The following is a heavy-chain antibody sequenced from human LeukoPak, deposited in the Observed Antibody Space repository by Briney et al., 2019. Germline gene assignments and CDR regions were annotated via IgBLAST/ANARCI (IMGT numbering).Heavy chain of an antibody. V-gene: IGHV3-21*01. Sequence: PGGSLRLPCAASGFTFSSYSMNWVRQAPGKGLEWVSSISSSSYIYYADSVKGRFTISRDNAKNSLYLQMNSLRAEDTAVYYCARGPNMNGDYWGQGTLVTVSS. J-gene: IGHJ4*02. CDR3: ARGPNMNGDY. CDR2: ISSSSYI. D-gene: IGHD2/OR15-2a*01. CDR1: GFTFSSYS.